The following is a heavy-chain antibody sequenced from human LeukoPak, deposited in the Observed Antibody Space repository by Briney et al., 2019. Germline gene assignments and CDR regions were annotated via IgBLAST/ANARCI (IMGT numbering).Heavy chain of an antibody. D-gene: IGHD3-22*01. CDR3: ARVFTAYYYDSNGSLATDAFDI. CDR2: IYTSGST. CDR1: GGSISSYY. Sequence: SETLSLTCTVSGGSISSYYWSWIRQPAGKGLEWIGRIYTSGSTNYNPSLKSRVTMSVDTSKNQFSLKLSSVTAADTAVYYCARVFTAYYYDSNGSLATDAFDIWGQGTMVTVSS. J-gene: IGHJ3*02. V-gene: IGHV4-4*07.